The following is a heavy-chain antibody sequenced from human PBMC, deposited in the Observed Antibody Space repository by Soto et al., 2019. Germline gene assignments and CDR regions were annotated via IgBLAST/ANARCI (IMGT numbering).Heavy chain of an antibody. CDR3: AKGQRWSYYYDS. Sequence: EVQLLESGGGLVQPGGSLRLSCAASGFTFSSYAMSWVRLAPGKGLEWFSSIGGSGGTYYADSVKGRFTISRDNSKNMLYLHLNRLRAEDTAMYYCAKGQRWSYYYDSWGQGTLVTVSS. CDR1: GFTFSSYA. J-gene: IGHJ4*02. D-gene: IGHD2-15*01. V-gene: IGHV3-23*01. CDR2: IGGSGGT.